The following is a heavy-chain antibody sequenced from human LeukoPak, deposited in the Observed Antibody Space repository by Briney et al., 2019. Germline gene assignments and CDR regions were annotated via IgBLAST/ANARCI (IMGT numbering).Heavy chain of an antibody. CDR3: ARGFSAFDI. CDR1: GYSISSGYY. CDR2: VYHSGST. Sequence: SETLSLTCTVSGYSISSGYYWGWIRQPPGKGLEWIGNVYHSGSTYYNPSLKSRVTISVDTSKNQFSLKLSSVTAADTAVYYCARGFSAFDIWGQGTMVTVSS. J-gene: IGHJ3*02. V-gene: IGHV4-38-2*02. D-gene: IGHD3-3*01.